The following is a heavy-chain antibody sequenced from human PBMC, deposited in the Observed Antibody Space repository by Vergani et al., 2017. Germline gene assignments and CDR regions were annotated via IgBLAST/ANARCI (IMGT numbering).Heavy chain of an antibody. D-gene: IGHD2-8*01. CDR1: GGTFSNYV. CDR3: ARGNGGKLHYYSYYGMDV. CDR2: IIPIFGTA. Sequence: QVQLVQSGAEVKKPGSSVKVSCKASGGTFSNYVISWVRQAPGQGLEWMGRIIPIFGTANYAQKFQGRVTITADESTSTAYMELSSLRSEDTAVYYCARGNGGKLHYYSYYGMDVWGQGTTVTVSS. V-gene: IGHV1-69*13. J-gene: IGHJ6*02.